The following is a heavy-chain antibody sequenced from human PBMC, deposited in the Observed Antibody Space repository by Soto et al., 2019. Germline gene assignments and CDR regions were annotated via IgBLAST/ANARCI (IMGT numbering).Heavy chain of an antibody. Sequence: EASVKVSCKASGGTFSNFVISWVRQAPGQGLAWLGGNIPIFGSATYAQKFQGRVTIIADESTGTTYRELTSLRSEDTAVYYCARAPILVGETTYENYFDYWGQGTLVTVSS. CDR2: NIPIFGSA. V-gene: IGHV1-69*13. CDR1: GGTFSNFV. D-gene: IGHD2-21*01. J-gene: IGHJ4*02. CDR3: ARAPILVGETTYENYFDY.